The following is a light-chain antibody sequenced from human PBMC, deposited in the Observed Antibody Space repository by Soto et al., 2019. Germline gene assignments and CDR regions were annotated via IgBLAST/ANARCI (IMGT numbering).Light chain of an antibody. Sequence: QSALTQPASVSGSPGQSITISCTGTSSDVGDYNYVSWYQQHPGKAHKLMIYNVSNRPSGVSNRFSGSKSGNTASLTISGLQAEDEADYYCSSYTRGSTLVVFGGGTKLTVL. CDR2: NVS. J-gene: IGLJ2*01. CDR1: SSDVGDYNY. V-gene: IGLV2-14*01. CDR3: SSYTRGSTLVV.